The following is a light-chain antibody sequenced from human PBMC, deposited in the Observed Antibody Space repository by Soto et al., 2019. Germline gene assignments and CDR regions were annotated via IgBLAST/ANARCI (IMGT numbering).Light chain of an antibody. CDR1: QSVSSY. CDR3: QQRSNWQFT. V-gene: IGKV3-11*01. J-gene: IGKJ3*01. Sequence: EIVLTQSPATLSLSPGERATLSCRASQSVSSYLAWYQQKPGQAPRLLNYDPSNRATGIPARFSGSGSGTDFTLTISSLEPEDFAVYYCQQRSNWQFTFGPGTKVDIK. CDR2: DPS.